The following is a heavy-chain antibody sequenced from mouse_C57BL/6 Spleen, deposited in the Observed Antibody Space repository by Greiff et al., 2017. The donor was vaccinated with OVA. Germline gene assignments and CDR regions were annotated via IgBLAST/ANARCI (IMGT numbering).Heavy chain of an antibody. Sequence: VQLVESGAELARPGASVKLSCKASGYTFTSYGISWVKQRTGQGLEWIGEIYPRSGNTYYNEKFKGKATLTADKSSSTAYMELRSLTSEDSAVYFCATADGSSYAMDYWGQGTSVTVSS. CDR2: IYPRSGNT. CDR3: ATADGSSYAMDY. V-gene: IGHV1-81*01. D-gene: IGHD1-1*01. CDR1: GYTFTSYG. J-gene: IGHJ4*01.